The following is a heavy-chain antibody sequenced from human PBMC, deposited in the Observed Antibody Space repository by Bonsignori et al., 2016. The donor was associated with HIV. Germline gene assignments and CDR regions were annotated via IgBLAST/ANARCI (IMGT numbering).Heavy chain of an antibody. J-gene: IGHJ4*02. CDR3: ARDPAYRTADY. D-gene: IGHD5-18*01. CDR1: GDSMNINNYY. V-gene: IGHV4-39*07. CDR2: ISYGGAT. Sequence: QLQLQESGPGLLKPSETLSLTCTVSGDSMNINNYYWAWLRQSPGKGLEWIGSISYGGATYYNPSLKSRVTILIDTSRNQFSLRVNSVTAADTAIYYCARDPAYRTADYWGQGTLVTVSS.